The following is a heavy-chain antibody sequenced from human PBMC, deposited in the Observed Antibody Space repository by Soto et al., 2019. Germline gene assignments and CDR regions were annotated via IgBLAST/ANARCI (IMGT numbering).Heavy chain of an antibody. CDR2: INSDGSST. Sequence: GGSLRLSCAASGFTFSTYWMHWVRQAPGKGLVWVSRINSDGSSTTYADSVKGRFTISRDNAKNTLYLQMNSLRAEDAAVFYCARGIGSFPHFDYWGQGPLVTVSS. D-gene: IGHD1-26*01. CDR1: GFTFSTYW. J-gene: IGHJ4*02. V-gene: IGHV3-74*01. CDR3: ARGIGSFPHFDY.